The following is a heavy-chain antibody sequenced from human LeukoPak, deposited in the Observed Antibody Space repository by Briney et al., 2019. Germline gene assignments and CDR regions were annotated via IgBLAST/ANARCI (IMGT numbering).Heavy chain of an antibody. Sequence: GASVKVSCKASGYTFTNYYMHWVRQAPGQGLEWMGWINPNSGGTNYAQKFQGRVTMTRDTSISTAYMELSRLRSDDTAVYYCARSSYSSGYWGDWGQGTLVTVSS. J-gene: IGHJ4*02. CDR2: INPNSGGT. V-gene: IGHV1-2*02. CDR1: GYTFTNYY. D-gene: IGHD3-22*01. CDR3: ARSSYSSGYWGD.